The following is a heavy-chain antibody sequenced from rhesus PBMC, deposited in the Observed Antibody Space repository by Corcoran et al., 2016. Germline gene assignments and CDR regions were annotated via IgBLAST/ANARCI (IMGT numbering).Heavy chain of an antibody. CDR3: ARRVGTGLFDY. J-gene: IGHJ4*01. V-gene: IGHV4-93*02. D-gene: IGHD1-44*01. CDR2: IYGGSGST. CDR1: GGSISRSNW. Sequence: QVQLQESGPGVVKPSETLSLTCAFSGGSISRSNWWSWIRRSPGKGLGWIGYIYGGSGSTSYNPSLKSRVTISTDTSKNQFSLKLSSVTAADTAVYYCARRVGTGLFDYWGQGVLVTVSS.